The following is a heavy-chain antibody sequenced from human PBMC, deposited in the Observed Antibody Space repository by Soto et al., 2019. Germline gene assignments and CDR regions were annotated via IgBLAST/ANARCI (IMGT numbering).Heavy chain of an antibody. J-gene: IGHJ4*02. Sequence: QVQLVESGGGLVKPGGSLRLSCAASGFNFSDHYMNWIRQAPGKGLEWVSYISGSSRYTNFADSVKGRFTNSRDNAKNSLYLQMNSLRAEDTAVYYCARHTSGWHYYDYWGQGTPVTVSS. CDR1: GFNFSDHY. CDR2: ISGSSRYT. V-gene: IGHV3-11*06. D-gene: IGHD6-19*01. CDR3: ARHTSGWHYYDY.